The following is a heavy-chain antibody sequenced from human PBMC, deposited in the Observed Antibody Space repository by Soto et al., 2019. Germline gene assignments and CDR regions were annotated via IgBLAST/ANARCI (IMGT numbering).Heavy chain of an antibody. J-gene: IGHJ4*02. CDR1: GGSISSGGYS. Sequence: PSETLSLTCAVSGGSISSGGYSWSWIRQPPGKGLEWIGYIYHSGSTYYNPSLKSRVTISVDRSKNQFSLKLSSVTAADTAVYYCARGQQLVRNYWGQGTLVTVSS. CDR2: IYHSGST. D-gene: IGHD6-13*01. V-gene: IGHV4-30-2*01. CDR3: ARGQQLVRNY.